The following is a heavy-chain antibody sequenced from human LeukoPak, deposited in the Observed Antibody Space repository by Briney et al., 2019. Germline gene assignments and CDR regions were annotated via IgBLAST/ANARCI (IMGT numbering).Heavy chain of an antibody. CDR1: GFTFSNAW. Sequence: PGGSLRLSCAASGFTFSNAWMSWVRQAPGKGLEWVGRIKSKTDGGTTDYAAPVKGRFTISRDDSKNTLYLQMNSLKTEDTAVYYCTTTDGPRAYCGGDCYSSYWGQGTLVTVSS. CDR3: TTTDGPRAYCGGDCYSSY. V-gene: IGHV3-15*01. D-gene: IGHD2-21*02. J-gene: IGHJ4*02. CDR2: IKSKTDGGTT.